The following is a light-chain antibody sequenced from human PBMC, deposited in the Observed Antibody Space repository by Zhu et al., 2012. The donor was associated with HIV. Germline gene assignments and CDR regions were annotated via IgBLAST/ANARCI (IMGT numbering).Light chain of an antibody. CDR3: QQYNSYPRT. J-gene: IGKJ2*01. CDR1: QSISYW. CDR2: KAS. Sequence: DIQMTQSPSTLSASVGDRVTITCRASQSISYWLAWYQQKPGKAPKLLIYKASSLESGVPSRFIGSGFGTEFTLTISSLQSDDFATYYCQQYNSYPRTFGQGTKLEIK. V-gene: IGKV1-5*03.